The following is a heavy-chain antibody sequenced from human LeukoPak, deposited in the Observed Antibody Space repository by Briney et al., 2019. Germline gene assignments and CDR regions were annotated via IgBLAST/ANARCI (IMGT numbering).Heavy chain of an antibody. CDR2: INPNSGGT. J-gene: IGHJ4*02. V-gene: IGHV1-2*02. CDR1: GYTFTGYY. CDR3: ARVAFRGPSSSSVYDY. Sequence: ASVKVSCKASGYTFTGYYMHWVRQAPGQGLEWMGWINPNSGGTNYAQKFQGRVTMTRDTSISTAYMELSRLRSDDTAVYYCARVAFRGPSSSSVYDYWGQGTLVTVSS. D-gene: IGHD6-6*01.